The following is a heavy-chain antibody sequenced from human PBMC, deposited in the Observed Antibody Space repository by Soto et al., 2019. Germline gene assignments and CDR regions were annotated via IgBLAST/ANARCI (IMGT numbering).Heavy chain of an antibody. CDR1: GYTFTRYY. V-gene: IGHV1-46*01. J-gene: IGHJ4*02. CDR2: INPSGGST. D-gene: IGHD3-22*01. CDR3: ARATFYYDSSGPGPFDY. Sequence: ASVKVSCKASGYTFTRYYMHWVRQAPGQGLEWMGIINPSGGSTSYAQKFQGRVTMTRDTSTSTVYMELSSLRSEDTAVYYCARATFYYDSSGPGPFDYWGQGTLVTVSS.